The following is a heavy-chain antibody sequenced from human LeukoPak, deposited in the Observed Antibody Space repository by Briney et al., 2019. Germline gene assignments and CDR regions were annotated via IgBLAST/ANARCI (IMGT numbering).Heavy chain of an antibody. CDR3: ARDEQYQLMILDF. Sequence: ASVKVSCKASGYAFSGYGISWVRQAPGQGLEWMGWINTYNDDTNFAQKLQGRVTMTTDTSTTTAYMELRSLRSDDTAVYYCARDEQYQLMILDFWGQGTLITVSS. D-gene: IGHD3-16*01. V-gene: IGHV1-18*01. J-gene: IGHJ4*02. CDR2: INTYNDDT. CDR1: GYAFSGYG.